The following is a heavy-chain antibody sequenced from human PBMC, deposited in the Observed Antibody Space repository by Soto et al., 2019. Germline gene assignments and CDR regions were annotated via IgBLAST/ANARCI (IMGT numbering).Heavy chain of an antibody. CDR1: GYTFNTYD. J-gene: IGHJ4*02. CDR2: MNPYNGNT. CDR3: ARRKERSGPHYFDY. Sequence: ASVKVSGKASGYTFNTYDIYWILQSTGQGLEWMGWMNPYNGNTGYAQKFQGRVTVTRNTSISTVYMELSGLRPDDTAVYYCARRKERSGPHYFDYWGQGSQVTVSS. V-gene: IGHV1-8*01. D-gene: IGHD6-25*01.